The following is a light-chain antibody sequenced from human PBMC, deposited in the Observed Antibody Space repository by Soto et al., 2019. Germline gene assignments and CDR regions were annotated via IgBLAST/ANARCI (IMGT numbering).Light chain of an antibody. Sequence: DIQMTQSPSSLSASVGDRVTITCRASQGISNFLAWYQQKPGKVPTVLIYAASTLQSGVPSRFSGSGSGTDFTVTISSLQPEDVATYYCQVYNSAPPVTFGPGTKVDIK. CDR3: QVYNSAPPVT. CDR1: QGISNF. J-gene: IGKJ3*01. CDR2: AAS. V-gene: IGKV1-27*01.